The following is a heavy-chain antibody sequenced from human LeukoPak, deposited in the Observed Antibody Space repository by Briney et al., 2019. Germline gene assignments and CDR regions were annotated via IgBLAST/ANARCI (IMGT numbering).Heavy chain of an antibody. V-gene: IGHV3-30*18. J-gene: IGHJ4*02. CDR2: ISYDGGNK. Sequence: GGSLRLSCAASGFTFSSYGMHWVRQAPGKGLEWVAVISYDGGNKYYADSVKGRFTISRDNSKNTLYLQMNSLRPEDTAVYYCANENYYDSSGFPDHWGQGTLVTVSP. CDR3: ANENYYDSSGFPDH. D-gene: IGHD3-22*01. CDR1: GFTFSSYG.